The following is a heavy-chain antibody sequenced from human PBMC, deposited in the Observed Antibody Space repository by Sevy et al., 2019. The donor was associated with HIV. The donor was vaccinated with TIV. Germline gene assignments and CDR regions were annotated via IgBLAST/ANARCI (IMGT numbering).Heavy chain of an antibody. D-gene: IGHD4-17*01. J-gene: IGHJ4*02. CDR3: ASSHYADYVGVDY. CDR1: GGSISSGDYY. Sequence: SESLSLTCTVSGGSISSGDYYWSWIRQPPGKGLEWIGYIYYSGSTYYNPSLKSRVTISVDTSKNQFSLKLSSVTAADTAVYYCASSHYADYVGVDYWGQGTLVTVSS. V-gene: IGHV4-30-4*01. CDR2: IYYSGST.